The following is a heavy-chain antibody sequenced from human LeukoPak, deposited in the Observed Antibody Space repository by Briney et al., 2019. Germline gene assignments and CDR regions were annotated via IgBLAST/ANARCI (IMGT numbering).Heavy chain of an antibody. CDR1: GGSISSYY. D-gene: IGHD3-22*01. J-gene: IGHJ4*02. CDR3: ARRRGYYYDSSGYYMRRGFYYFGY. CDR2: IYYSGST. Sequence: SETLSLTCTVSGGSISSYYWSWIRQPPGKGLEWIGYIYYSGSTNYNPSLKSRVTISVDTSKNQFSLKLSSVTAADTAVYYCARRRGYYYDSSGYYMRRGFYYFGYWGQGTLVTVSS. V-gene: IGHV4-59*08.